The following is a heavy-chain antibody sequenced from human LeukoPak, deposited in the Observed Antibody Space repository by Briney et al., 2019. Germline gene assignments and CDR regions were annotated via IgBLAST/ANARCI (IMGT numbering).Heavy chain of an antibody. D-gene: IGHD3-3*01. J-gene: IGHJ6*02. Sequence: GASVKVSCKASGYTFTSYGISWVRQAPGQGLEWMGWISAYNGNTNYAQKLQGRVTMTTDTSTSTAYMELRSLRSDDTAVYYCARSYYDFWSGYLPGLSEYYYYGMDVWGQGTTVTVSS. V-gene: IGHV1-18*01. CDR1: GYTFTSYG. CDR2: ISAYNGNT. CDR3: ARSYYDFWSGYLPGLSEYYYYGMDV.